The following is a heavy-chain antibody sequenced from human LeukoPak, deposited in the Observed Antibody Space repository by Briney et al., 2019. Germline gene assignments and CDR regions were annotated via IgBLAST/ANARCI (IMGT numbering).Heavy chain of an antibody. CDR3: ARDQYSYAHAAH. Sequence: AGGSLRLSCAASGFTFRSYNMNWVRQAPGKGLEWVSSISSSGRYIYYADSVKGRFTISRDNSKNTLHLQMNSLRAEDTAVYYCARDQYSYAHAAHWGQGTLVTVSS. CDR1: GFTFRSYN. D-gene: IGHD5-18*01. V-gene: IGHV3-21*01. J-gene: IGHJ4*02. CDR2: ISSSGRYI.